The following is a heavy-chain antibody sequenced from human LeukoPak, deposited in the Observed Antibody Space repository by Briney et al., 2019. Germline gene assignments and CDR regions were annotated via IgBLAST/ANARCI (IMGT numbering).Heavy chain of an antibody. D-gene: IGHD6-19*01. CDR2: IYPGDPDT. J-gene: IGHJ4*02. V-gene: IGHV5-51*01. Sequence: GESLKISCKGSGYSFTSYWIGWVRQMPGKGLEWMGIIYPGDPDTRYSPSFQGQVTISADKSITTAYLQWTSLKTSDTAIYYCARGWNYFDYWGQGALVTVSS. CDR1: GYSFTSYW. CDR3: ARGWNYFDY.